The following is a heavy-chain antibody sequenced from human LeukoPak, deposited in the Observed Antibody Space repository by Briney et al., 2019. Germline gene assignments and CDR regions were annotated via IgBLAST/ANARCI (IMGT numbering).Heavy chain of an antibody. CDR1: GFTFSTYS. D-gene: IGHD5-24*01. J-gene: IGHJ4*02. Sequence: GGSLRLSCADSGFTFSTYSMNWVRQAPGKGLEWVSYISSSSTIYYADSVKGRFTISRDNAKNSLYLQMNSLRAEDTAVYYCASDSRDGYFFHYWGQGTLVTVSS. CDR3: ASDSRDGYFFHY. CDR2: ISSSSTI. V-gene: IGHV3-48*04.